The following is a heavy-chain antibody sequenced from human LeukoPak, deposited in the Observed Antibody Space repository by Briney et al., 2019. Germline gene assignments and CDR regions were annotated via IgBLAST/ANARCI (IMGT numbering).Heavy chain of an antibody. V-gene: IGHV1-69*04. CDR2: IIPIFGIA. CDR3: ARGGGNSDFDY. CDR1: GGTFSSYA. D-gene: IGHD4-23*01. J-gene: IGHJ4*02. Sequence: ASVKVSCEASGGTFSSYAISWVRQAPGQGLEWMGRIIPIFGIANYAQKFQGRVTITADKSTSTAYMELSSLRSEDTAVYYCARGGGNSDFDYWGQGTLVTVSS.